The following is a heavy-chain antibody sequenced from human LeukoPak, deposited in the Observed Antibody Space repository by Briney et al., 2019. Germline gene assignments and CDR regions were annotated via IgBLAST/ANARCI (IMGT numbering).Heavy chain of an antibody. CDR3: ARETYYSSGNVYNRIDY. CDR1: GYSFNDKY. J-gene: IGHJ4*02. CDR2: INPNSGGT. Sequence: ASVKVSCKASGYSFNDKYLHWVRQAPGQGLEWMGWINPNSGGTNYAQKFQGRVTMTRDTSISTAYMELSRLTSDDTAVYFCARETYYSSGNVYNRIDYWGQGTLVTVSS. V-gene: IGHV1-2*02. D-gene: IGHD3-10*01.